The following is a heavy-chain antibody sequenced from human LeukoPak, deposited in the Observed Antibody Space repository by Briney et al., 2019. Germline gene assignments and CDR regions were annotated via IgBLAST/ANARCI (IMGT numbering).Heavy chain of an antibody. CDR1: GYSISSGYY. J-gene: IGHJ5*02. D-gene: IGHD6-13*01. CDR3: ARVAAGTTTMKGDWFDP. Sequence: SETLSLTCAVSGYSISSGYYWGWIRQPPGKGLEWIGSIYHSGSTYYNPSLKSRVTISVDTSKNQFSLKLSSVTAADTAVYYCARVAAGTTTMKGDWFDPGGQGTLVTVSS. V-gene: IGHV4-38-2*01. CDR2: IYHSGST.